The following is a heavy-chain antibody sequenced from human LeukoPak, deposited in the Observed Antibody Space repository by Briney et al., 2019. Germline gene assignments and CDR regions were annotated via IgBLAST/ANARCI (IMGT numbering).Heavy chain of an antibody. CDR2: SYYSGST. CDR3: ARTPYDFWSGYWRTQFDY. V-gene: IGHV4-39*01. CDR1: GGSISSSSYY. J-gene: IGHJ4*02. D-gene: IGHD3-3*01. Sequence: PSETLSLTCTVSGGSISSSSYYWGWIRQPPGKGREWIGSSYYSGSTYYNPSLKSRVTISVDTSKNQFSLKLSSVTAADTAVYYCARTPYDFWSGYWRTQFDYWGQGTLVTVSS.